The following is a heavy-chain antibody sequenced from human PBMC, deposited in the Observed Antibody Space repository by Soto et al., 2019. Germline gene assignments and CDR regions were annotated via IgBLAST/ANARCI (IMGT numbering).Heavy chain of an antibody. V-gene: IGHV3-30*18. CDR2: ISYDGSNK. J-gene: IGHJ3*02. D-gene: IGHD5-12*01. CDR1: VLTFSSYG. Sequence: WGFLLLSWVVAVLTFSSYGMHKVRQAPDKGLDWVAVISYDGSNKYYADSVKGRFTISRDNSKNTLYLQMNSLRAEDTAVYYCAKPGLELAKIRGAFDIWGQGTLVTVSS. CDR3: AKPGLELAKIRGAFDI.